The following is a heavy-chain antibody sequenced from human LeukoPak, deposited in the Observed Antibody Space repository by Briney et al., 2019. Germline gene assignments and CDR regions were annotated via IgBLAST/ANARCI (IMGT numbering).Heavy chain of an antibody. CDR3: SSSSGYYVGNYFDY. V-gene: IGHV3-7*01. CDR1: GFTISTYW. CDR2: IKQDGSEK. Sequence: GGSLRLSCAASGFTISTYWMSWVRQAPGKGLEWVANIKQDGSEKYYVDSVKGRFTISRDNAMNSLYLQMNSLRAEDTAVYYCSSSSGYYVGNYFDYWGQGTLVTVSS. J-gene: IGHJ4*02. D-gene: IGHD3-22*01.